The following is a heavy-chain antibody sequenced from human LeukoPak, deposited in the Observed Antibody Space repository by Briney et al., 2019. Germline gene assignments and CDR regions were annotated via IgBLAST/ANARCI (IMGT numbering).Heavy chain of an antibody. J-gene: IGHJ4*02. Sequence: GGSLRLSCVASGFTFSSYGMHWVRQAPGKGLEWVAVIWYDGSNKYYADSVKGRFTISRDNSKNTLYLQMNSLRAEDTAVYYCAKDFLAGSWYYFDYWGQGTLVTVSS. CDR3: AKDFLAGSWYYFDY. D-gene: IGHD6-13*01. CDR1: GFTFSSYG. V-gene: IGHV3-33*06. CDR2: IWYDGSNK.